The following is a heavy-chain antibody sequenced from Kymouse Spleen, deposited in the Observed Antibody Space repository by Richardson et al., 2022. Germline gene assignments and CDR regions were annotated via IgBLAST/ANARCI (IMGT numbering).Heavy chain of an antibody. D-gene: IGHD3-10*01. J-gene: IGHJ4*02. CDR1: GGSISSSSYY. CDR3: ARQDYYGSGSYYPLFDY. V-gene: IGHV4-39*01. Sequence: QLQLQESGPGLVKPSETLSLTCTVSGGSISSSSYYWGWIRQPPGKGLEWIGSIYYSGSTYYNPSLKSRVTISVDTSKNQFSLKLSSVTAADTAVYYCARQDYYGSGSYYPLFDYWGQGTLVTVSS. CDR2: IYYSGST.